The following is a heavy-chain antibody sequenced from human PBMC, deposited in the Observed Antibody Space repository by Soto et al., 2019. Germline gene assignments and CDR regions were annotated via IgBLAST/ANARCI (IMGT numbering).Heavy chain of an antibody. CDR1: GGTFSSYT. V-gene: IGHV1-69*02. CDR3: ARTPQYGDYANYYYYMDV. Sequence: QVQLVQSGAEVKKPGSSVKVSCKASGGTFSSYTISWVRQAPGQGLEWMGRIIPILGIANYAQKFQGRVTITVDKSTSTAYMELSSLRSEDTAVYYCARTPQYGDYANYYYYMDVWGKGTTVTVSS. D-gene: IGHD4-17*01. CDR2: IIPILGIA. J-gene: IGHJ6*03.